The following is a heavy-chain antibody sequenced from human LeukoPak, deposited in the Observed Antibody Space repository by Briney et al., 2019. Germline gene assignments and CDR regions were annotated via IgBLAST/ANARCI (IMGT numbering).Heavy chain of an antibody. CDR2: ISGSGGST. V-gene: IGHV3-23*01. J-gene: IGHJ6*02. CDR3: ARDNRDIAVVPAAMGDYYYYGMDV. Sequence: AGGSLRLSCAASGFTFSSYAMSWVRQAPGKGLEWVSAISGSGGSTYYADSVKGRFTISRDNSKNTLYLQMNSLRAEDTAVYYCARDNRDIAVVPAAMGDYYYYGMDVWGQGTTVTVSS. CDR1: GFTFSSYA. D-gene: IGHD2-2*01.